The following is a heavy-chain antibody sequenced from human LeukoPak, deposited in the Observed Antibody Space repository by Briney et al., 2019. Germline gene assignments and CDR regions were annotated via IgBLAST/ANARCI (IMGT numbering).Heavy chain of an antibody. Sequence: GGFLRLSCAASGFTVSSNYMSWVRQAPGKGLEWVSVIYSGGSTYYADSVKGRFTISRDNSKSTLYLQMNSLRAEDTAVYYCARLLRGYDSPPYFDYWGQGTLVTVSS. CDR1: GFTVSSNY. J-gene: IGHJ4*02. V-gene: IGHV3-66*04. CDR2: IYSGGST. D-gene: IGHD5-12*01. CDR3: ARLLRGYDSPPYFDY.